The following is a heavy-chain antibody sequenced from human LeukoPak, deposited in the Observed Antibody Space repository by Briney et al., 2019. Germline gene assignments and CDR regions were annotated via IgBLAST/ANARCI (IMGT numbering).Heavy chain of an antibody. CDR2: ISAYNGNT. V-gene: IGHV1-18*01. Sequence: VASVTVSCKASGYTFTSYGISWVRQAPGQGLEWMGWISAYNGNTNYAQKLQGRVTMTTDTSTSTAYMELRSLRSEDTAVYYCARAKAHSIAAAEQGWFDPWGQGTLVTVSS. D-gene: IGHD6-13*01. CDR1: GYTFTSYG. CDR3: ARAKAHSIAAAEQGWFDP. J-gene: IGHJ5*02.